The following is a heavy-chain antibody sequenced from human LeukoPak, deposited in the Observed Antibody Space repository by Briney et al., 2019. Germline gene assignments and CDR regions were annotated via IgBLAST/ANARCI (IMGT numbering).Heavy chain of an antibody. J-gene: IGHJ4*02. CDR3: AGIVLRGDAQFDS. CDR1: GGSATGVGY. CDR2: IHKSGRT. Sequence: PSQTLSLTCSVSGGSATGVGYWSWIRQHPGKGLEWIGYIHKSGRTYYNLSLKSRVTISVDTSQSHFSLKLSSVTAADTAVYYCAGIVLRGDAQFDSWGLGTLVTVSS. V-gene: IGHV4-31*03. D-gene: IGHD3-10*01.